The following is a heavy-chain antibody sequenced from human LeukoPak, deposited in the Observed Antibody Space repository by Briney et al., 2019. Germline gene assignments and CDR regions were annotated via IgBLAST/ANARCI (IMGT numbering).Heavy chain of an antibody. Sequence: ASVKVSCKASGYTFTAYYLHWVRQAPEQRLEWMGWINPNTGDTESAQNFQGRVTMTRDTTISTAYLELTRLTSDDTAVYYCASYPRYVSTPPFDYWGQGTLVTVSS. CDR2: INPNTGDT. V-gene: IGHV1-2*02. D-gene: IGHD2-15*01. CDR3: ASYPRYVSTPPFDY. J-gene: IGHJ4*02. CDR1: GYTFTAYY.